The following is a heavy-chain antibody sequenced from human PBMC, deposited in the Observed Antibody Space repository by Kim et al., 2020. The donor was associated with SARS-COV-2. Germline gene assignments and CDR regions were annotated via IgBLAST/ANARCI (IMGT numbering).Heavy chain of an antibody. CDR3: ARLPRYYDYVWGSYRYTPLFDY. CDR2: IYYSGST. V-gene: IGHV4-39*01. Sequence: SETLSLTCTVSGGSISSSSYYWGWIRQPPGKGLEWIGSIYYSGSTYYNPSLKSRVTISVDTSKNQFSPKLSSVTAADTAVYYCARLPRYYDYVWGSYRYTPLFDYWGQGTLVTVSS. CDR1: GGSISSSSYY. D-gene: IGHD3-16*02. J-gene: IGHJ4*02.